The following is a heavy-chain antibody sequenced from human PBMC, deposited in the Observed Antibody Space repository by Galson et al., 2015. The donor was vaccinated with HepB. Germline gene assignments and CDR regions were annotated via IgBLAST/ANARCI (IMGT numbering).Heavy chain of an antibody. J-gene: IGHJ4*02. CDR1: GDSVSSNSAA. Sequence: CAISGDSVSSNSAAWNWIRQSPSRGLEWLGRTYYKSKWYNDYAVSVNSRITVNSDTSKNQFSLHLNSVTPEDTAVYYCARDCMAGIAPAPVFDYWGPGILVTLSS. D-gene: IGHD6-13*01. CDR3: ARDCMAGIAPAPVFDY. CDR2: TYYKSKWYN. V-gene: IGHV6-1*01.